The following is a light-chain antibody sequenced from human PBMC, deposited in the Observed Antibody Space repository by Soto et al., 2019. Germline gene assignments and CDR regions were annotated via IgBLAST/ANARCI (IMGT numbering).Light chain of an antibody. CDR3: YSYAGSYTLV. V-gene: IGLV2-11*01. CDR1: SNDVGGYNF. CDR2: DVS. Sequence: QSALTQPRSVSGSPGQSVTISCTGTSNDVGGYNFVSWYQQHPGKVPKLFIYDVSRRPSGVPDRFSGSKSGNTASLTISGLQAEYEADYYCYSYAGSYTLVFGGGTKVTVL. J-gene: IGLJ2*01.